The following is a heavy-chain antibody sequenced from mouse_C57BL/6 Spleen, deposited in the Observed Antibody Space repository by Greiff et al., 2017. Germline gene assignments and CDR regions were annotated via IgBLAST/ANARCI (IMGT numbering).Heavy chain of an antibody. CDR2: INPSSGYT. J-gene: IGHJ2*01. Sequence: QVQLQQSGAELAKPGASVKLSCKASGYTFTSYWMHWVKQRPGQGLEWIGYINPSSGYTKYNQKFKDKATLTADKSSNTAYMQLSSLTYEDSAVYYCERMTNNYDSEEYWRQGTTLTVSS. D-gene: IGHD1-1*01. CDR1: GYTFTSYW. CDR3: ERMTNNYDSEEY. V-gene: IGHV1-7*01.